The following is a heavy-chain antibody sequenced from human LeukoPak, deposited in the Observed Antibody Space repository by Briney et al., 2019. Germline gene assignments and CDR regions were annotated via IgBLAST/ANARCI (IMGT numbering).Heavy chain of an antibody. CDR1: GGSISSYY. J-gene: IGHJ4*02. D-gene: IGHD6-13*01. Sequence: PSETLSLTYTVSGGSISSYYWSWIRQPAGKGLEWIGRIYTSGSTNYNPSLKSRVTMSVDTSKNQFSLKLSSVTAADTAVYYCARGSRTRQLVTHFDYWGQGTLATVSS. CDR2: IYTSGST. CDR3: ARGSRTRQLVTHFDY. V-gene: IGHV4-4*07.